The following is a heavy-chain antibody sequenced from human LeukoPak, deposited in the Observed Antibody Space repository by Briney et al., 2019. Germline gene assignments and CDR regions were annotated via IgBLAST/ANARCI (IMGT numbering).Heavy chain of an antibody. CDR3: ARERGITGTMFDY. J-gene: IGHJ4*02. D-gene: IGHD1-20*01. V-gene: IGHV1-2*02. CDR1: GYTFTGYY. Sequence: ASVKVSCKASGYTFTGYYMHWVRQAPGQGLEWMGWINPNSGGTNYAQKFQGRVTMTRDTSISTAYMELRSLRSDDTAVYYCARERGITGTMFDYWGQGTLVTVSS. CDR2: INPNSGGT.